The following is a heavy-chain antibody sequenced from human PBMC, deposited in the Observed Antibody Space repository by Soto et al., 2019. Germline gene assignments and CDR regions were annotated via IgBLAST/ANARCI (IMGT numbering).Heavy chain of an antibody. V-gene: IGHV4-4*02. CDR1: GGSISSSNW. D-gene: IGHD6-13*01. J-gene: IGHJ4*02. CDR3: ARAAMGGSSWPFDY. CDR2: IYHSGST. Sequence: QVQLQESGPGLVKPSGTLSLTCAVSGGSISSSNWWSWVRQPPGEGLEWIGEIYHSGSTNYNPSLKSRITISVDKPKNQFSLQLSSVTAADTAVYYCARAAMGGSSWPFDYWRQGTLGTVSS.